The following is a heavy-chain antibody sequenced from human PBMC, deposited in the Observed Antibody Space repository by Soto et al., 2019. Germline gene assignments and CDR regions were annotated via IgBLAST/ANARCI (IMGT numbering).Heavy chain of an antibody. CDR2: IDPGDSYT. CDR3: ARSIAVAGTVEFDYYYYGMDV. Sequence: PGESLKISCKGSGYSFTSYWISWVRQMPGKGLGWMGRIDPGDSYTNYSPSFQGHVTISADKSISTAYLQWSSLKASDTAMYYCARSIAVAGTVEFDYYYYGMDVWGQGTTVTVSS. CDR1: GYSFTSYW. V-gene: IGHV5-10-1*01. J-gene: IGHJ6*02. D-gene: IGHD6-19*01.